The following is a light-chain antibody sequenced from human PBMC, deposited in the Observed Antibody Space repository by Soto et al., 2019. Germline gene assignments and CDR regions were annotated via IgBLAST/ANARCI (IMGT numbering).Light chain of an antibody. J-gene: IGLJ1*01. V-gene: IGLV2-14*01. CDR2: DVS. Sequence: QSVLTQPASVSGSPGRSITISCTGTSSDVGGYNYASWYQQHPGKAPKLMIYDVSNRPSGVSNRFSGSKSGNTASLTISGLQAEDEADYYCSSYTSSSTPYVFGTGTKVTVL. CDR1: SSDVGGYNY. CDR3: SSYTSSSTPYV.